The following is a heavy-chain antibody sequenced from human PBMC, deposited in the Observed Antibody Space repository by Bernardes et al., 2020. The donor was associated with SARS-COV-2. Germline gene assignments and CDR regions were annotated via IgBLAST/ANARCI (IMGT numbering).Heavy chain of an antibody. CDR3: AKDLFWWSAADV. CDR2: SSGGDGGT. V-gene: IGHV3-23*01. CDR1: GFGFSSNG. Sequence: GGSLRLSCAASGFGFSSNGMSWVRQAPGKGLEWVASSGGDGGTHYADSVRGRFIISRDTSQNRLFLEMNSLRAEDTAVYYCAKDLFWWSAADVWGQGTLVTVSS. D-gene: IGHD2-21*01. J-gene: IGHJ3*01.